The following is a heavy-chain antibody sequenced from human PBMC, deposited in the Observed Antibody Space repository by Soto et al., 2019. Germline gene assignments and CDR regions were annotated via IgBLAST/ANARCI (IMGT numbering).Heavy chain of an antibody. CDR2: IIPIFGTA. CDR1: GGTFSSYA. J-gene: IGHJ5*02. Sequence: QVQLVQSGAEVQKPGSSVKVSCKASGGTFSSYAISWVRQAPGQGLEWMGGIIPIFGTANYAQKFQGRVTITADESTSTAYMELSSLISEDTAVYYCARSHSTVTRGLGWFDPWGQGTLVTVSS. D-gene: IGHD4-17*01. V-gene: IGHV1-69*01. CDR3: ARSHSTVTRGLGWFDP.